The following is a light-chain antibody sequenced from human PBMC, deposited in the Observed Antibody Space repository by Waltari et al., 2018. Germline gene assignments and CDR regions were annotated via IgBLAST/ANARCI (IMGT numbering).Light chain of an antibody. Sequence: EIMLTQSPGTLSLSPGERATLSCRASQSISKYLAWYQQKPGQPPRLLIYDASSRATGIPDRFSGSGSGTDFSPTISRLEPEDFAVYYCQKYGTLPATFGQGTKVEIK. J-gene: IGKJ1*01. CDR1: QSISKY. CDR3: QKYGTLPAT. V-gene: IGKV3-20*01. CDR2: DAS.